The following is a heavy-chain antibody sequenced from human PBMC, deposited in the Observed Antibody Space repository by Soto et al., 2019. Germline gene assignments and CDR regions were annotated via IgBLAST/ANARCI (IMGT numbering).Heavy chain of an antibody. CDR2: TYYRSKWYN. Sequence: PAQTVSLTCGISGDSVSSNSAAWNWIRQSPSIGLEWLGRTYYRSKWYNDYAVPVKSRIKINPDTSKNKFSLQLNSVPPEDTAVYSCEREARGEVNEYYYSAMEVWGQGTTVTVYS. CDR1: GDSVSSNSAA. V-gene: IGHV6-1*01. J-gene: IGHJ6*02. D-gene: IGHD1-1*01. CDR3: EREARGEVNEYYYSAMEV.